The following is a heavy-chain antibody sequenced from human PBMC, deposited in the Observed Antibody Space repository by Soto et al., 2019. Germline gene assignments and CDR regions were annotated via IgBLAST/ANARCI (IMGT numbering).Heavy chain of an antibody. CDR1: GFAFNTYW. V-gene: IGHV3-74*01. CDR2: INGDGSST. J-gene: IGHJ4*02. D-gene: IGHD1-1*01. Sequence: GGSLRLSCAASGFAFNTYWMHWVRQAPGKGLVWVSRINGDGSSTNYADSVKGRFTISRDNAKDTLYLQMNSLRGEDTAVYYCVRDRNRQLDDCCGRGTLVTVSS. CDR3: VRDRNRQLDDC.